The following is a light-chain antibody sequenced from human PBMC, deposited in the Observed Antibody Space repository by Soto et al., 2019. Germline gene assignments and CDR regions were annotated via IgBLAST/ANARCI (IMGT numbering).Light chain of an antibody. J-gene: IGLJ3*02. V-gene: IGLV4-69*01. CDR3: QTGGTGIRGV. Sequence: QLVLTQSPSASASLGASVKITCTLSSGHSSYAIAWHQQQPEKGPRYLMKLNSDGSHSKGDGIPDRFSGSSSGAERSLTISSLQAEDEADYYCQTGGTGIRGVFGGGTKLTVL. CDR1: SGHSSYA. CDR2: LNSDGSH.